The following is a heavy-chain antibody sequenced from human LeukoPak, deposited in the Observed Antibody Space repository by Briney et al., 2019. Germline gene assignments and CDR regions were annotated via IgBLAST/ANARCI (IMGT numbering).Heavy chain of an antibody. J-gene: IGHJ5*02. V-gene: IGHV3-74*01. Sequence: PPGGSLRLSCEASGFALSNYWMHWVRQAPGKGLEWVSRINPNEFTKTYADSVRGRFTVSRDNVKNTMYLQMNSVRAEDTAVYYCAREYRNDYSNGWFDPWGQGTLVTVSS. CDR3: AREYRNDYSNGWFDP. CDR1: GFALSNYW. CDR2: INPNEFTK. D-gene: IGHD4-11*01.